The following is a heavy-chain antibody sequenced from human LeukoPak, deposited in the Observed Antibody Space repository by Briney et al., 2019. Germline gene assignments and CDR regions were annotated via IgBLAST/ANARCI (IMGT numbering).Heavy chain of an antibody. CDR1: GGSISSGGYS. Sequence: PSETLSLTCAVSGGSISSGGYSWSWIRQPPGTGLEWIGYIYHSGSTYYNPSLKSRVTISVDRSKNQFSLKLSSVTAADTAVYYCARAPMVRGVIRGQSSGYYFDYWGQGTLVTVSS. J-gene: IGHJ4*02. V-gene: IGHV4-30-2*01. D-gene: IGHD3-10*01. CDR3: ARAPMVRGVIRGQSSGYYFDY. CDR2: IYHSGST.